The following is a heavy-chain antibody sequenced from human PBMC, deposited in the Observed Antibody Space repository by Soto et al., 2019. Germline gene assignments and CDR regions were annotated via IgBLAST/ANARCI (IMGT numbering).Heavy chain of an antibody. D-gene: IGHD3-10*01. CDR1: GGSFSNYY. Sequence: SETLSLTCASYGGSFSNYYWSWIRQPPGKGLECIGEINHSGGTNYNPSLKSRVTMSVDTSKNQFSLELTSVTAADTAVYYCARGLRASYGVRLSYSYYGMDVWGQGTTVTVSS. CDR3: ARGLRASYGVRLSYSYYGMDV. V-gene: IGHV4-34*01. J-gene: IGHJ6*02. CDR2: INHSGGT.